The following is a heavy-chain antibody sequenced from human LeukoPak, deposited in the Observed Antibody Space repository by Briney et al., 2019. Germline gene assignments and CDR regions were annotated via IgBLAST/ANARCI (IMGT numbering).Heavy chain of an antibody. CDR1: GGSISSSSYY. CDR3: ARHVTGGSGWYFDY. J-gene: IGHJ4*02. CDR2: IYYSGST. Sequence: SETLSLTCTVSGGSISSSSYYWGWIRQPPGKGLEWSGSIYYSGSTYYNPSLKSRVTISVDTSKNQFSLKLSSVTAADTAVYYCARHVTGGSGWYFDYWGQGTLVTVSS. D-gene: IGHD6-19*01. V-gene: IGHV4-39*01.